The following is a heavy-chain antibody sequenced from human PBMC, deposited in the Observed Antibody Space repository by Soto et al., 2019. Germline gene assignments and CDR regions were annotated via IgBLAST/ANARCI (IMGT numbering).Heavy chain of an antibody. Sequence: QGQLVESGGGVVQPGTSLRLSCGASGFAFNGYGMHWVRQAPGKGLEWVAAISYDGQNRYYADSMRGRITISRDNSKNTLVLEMNGLRAEDTGVYYCARSQNYGSGAYSDYWGQGTLVTISS. V-gene: IGHV3-30*03. J-gene: IGHJ4*02. CDR2: ISYDGQNR. CDR1: GFAFNGYG. CDR3: ARSQNYGSGAYSDY. D-gene: IGHD3-10*01.